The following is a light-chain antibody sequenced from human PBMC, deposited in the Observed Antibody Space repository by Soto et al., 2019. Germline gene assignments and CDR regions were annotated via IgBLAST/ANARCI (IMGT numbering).Light chain of an antibody. J-gene: IGLJ2*01. V-gene: IGLV2-8*01. CDR3: SSYAGSNNVV. Sequence: QSALTQPPSASGSPEQSVTISCTGTSSDIGGYNYVSWYQQHPGKAPKLMISEVSKRPSGVPDRFSGSKSGNTASLTVSGLQAEDEADYYCSSYAGSNNVVFGGGTKVTVL. CDR1: SSDIGGYNY. CDR2: EVS.